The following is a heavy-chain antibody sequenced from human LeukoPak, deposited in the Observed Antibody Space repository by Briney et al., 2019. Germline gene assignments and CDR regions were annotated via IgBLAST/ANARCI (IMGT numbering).Heavy chain of an antibody. CDR3: VKDRPCETCMPMDA. V-gene: IGHV3-23*01. Sequence: GGSLTLACAASGFTFTDYSMGWDRQAPGKGLEWVPGLGTSGKNRYYATYVRGRFPISRDNSKDTVYLKINSRRAEHTAIYYCVKDRPCETCMPMDAWGQGTTVTVSS. CDR1: GFTFTDYS. CDR2: LGTSGKNR. D-gene: IGHD2-2*01. J-gene: IGHJ6*02.